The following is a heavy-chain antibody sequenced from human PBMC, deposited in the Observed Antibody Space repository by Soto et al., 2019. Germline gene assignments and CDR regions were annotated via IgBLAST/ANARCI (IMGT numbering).Heavy chain of an antibody. D-gene: IGHD6-13*01. J-gene: IGHJ3*02. CDR2: ISPSSSYT. CDR3: ARNHIAASGTSAYDI. Sequence: GGSLRLSCAASGFTFSDYYMSWIRQAPGKGLEWVSYISPSSSYTNYAVSVKGRFTISRDNAKNSAYLQMNSLRAEDTAVYYCARNHIAASGTSAYDIWGQGTMVTVSS. V-gene: IGHV3-11*06. CDR1: GFTFSDYY.